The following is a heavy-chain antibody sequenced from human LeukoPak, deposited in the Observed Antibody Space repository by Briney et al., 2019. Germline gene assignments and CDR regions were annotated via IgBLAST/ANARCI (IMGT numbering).Heavy chain of an antibody. CDR2: INPNSGGT. CDR3: ASDLYGSGWYPIPFDY. V-gene: IGHV1-2*02. CDR1: GYTFTGYY. Sequence: ASMKVSCKASGYTFTGYYMHWVRQAPGQGLEWMGWINPNSGGTNYAQKFQGRVTMTRDTSISTAYMELSRLRSDDTAVYYCASDLYGSGWYPIPFDYWGQGTLVTVSS. J-gene: IGHJ4*02. D-gene: IGHD6-19*01.